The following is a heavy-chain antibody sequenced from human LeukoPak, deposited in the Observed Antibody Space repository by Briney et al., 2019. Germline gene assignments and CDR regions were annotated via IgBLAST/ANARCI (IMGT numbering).Heavy chain of an antibody. V-gene: IGHV5-51*01. CDR3: ATALRSGGFDP. Sequence: GESLKISGQGSGYSFINYWIAWVGQIPGQGLESMGIIYPGDSDTRNSPSFQGQVTISADKSISTAYLQWSSVKASDTAMYYCATALRSGGFDPWGQGTLVTVSS. D-gene: IGHD4-17*01. CDR1: GYSFINYW. J-gene: IGHJ5*02. CDR2: IYPGDSDT.